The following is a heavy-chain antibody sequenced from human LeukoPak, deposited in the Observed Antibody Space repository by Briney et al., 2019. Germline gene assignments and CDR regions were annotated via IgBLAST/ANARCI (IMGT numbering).Heavy chain of an antibody. CDR2: ISAYNGNT. D-gene: IGHD3-10*01. J-gene: IGHJ4*02. Sequence: ASVKVSCKASGYTFTSYGISWVRQAPGQGLEWMGWISAYNGNTNYAQKLQGRVTMTTDTSTSTAYMELRSLRSDDTAVYYCARLRDGSGSYYMLHWGQGTLVTVSS. CDR1: GYTFTSYG. CDR3: ARLRDGSGSYYMLH. V-gene: IGHV1-18*01.